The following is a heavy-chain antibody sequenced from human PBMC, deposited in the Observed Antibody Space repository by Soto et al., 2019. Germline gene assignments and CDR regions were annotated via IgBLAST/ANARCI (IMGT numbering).Heavy chain of an antibody. V-gene: IGHV4-39*01. D-gene: IGHD6-6*01. CDR2: IYYSGST. CDR3: ARHISSSVGRGFDY. Sequence: PSETLSLTCTVSGGSISSSSYYWGWIRQPPGKGLEWIGSIYYSGSTNYNPSLKSRVTISVDTSKNQFSLKLSSVTAADTAVYYCARHISSSVGRGFDYWGQGTLVTVSS. J-gene: IGHJ4*02. CDR1: GGSISSSSYY.